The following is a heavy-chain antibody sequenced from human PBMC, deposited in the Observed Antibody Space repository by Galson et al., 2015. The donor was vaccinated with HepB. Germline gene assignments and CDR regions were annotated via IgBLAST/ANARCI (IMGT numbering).Heavy chain of an antibody. Sequence: SLRLSCAASRFTFSNYAMRWVRQAPGKGLEWVSGISGSGVGTYYRESVKGRFIISRDNSKNTLYLQMNSLRVEDTAVYHCAKVSEYGDDSGEYYFDDWGQGILVIVSS. CDR1: RFTFSNYA. J-gene: IGHJ4*02. CDR2: ISGSGVGT. D-gene: IGHD4-17*01. CDR3: AKVSEYGDDSGEYYFDD. V-gene: IGHV3-23*01.